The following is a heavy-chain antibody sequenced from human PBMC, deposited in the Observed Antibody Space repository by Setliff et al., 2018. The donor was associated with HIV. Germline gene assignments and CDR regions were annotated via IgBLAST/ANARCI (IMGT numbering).Heavy chain of an antibody. CDR2: IYYSGST. CDR3: ATYSAGEGGRGY. CDR1: GGSINSHY. Sequence: SETLSLTCTVSGGSINSHYWSWIRQPPGKGLEWIGSIYYSGSTNYNPSLKSRVTISQDTSKNQFSLRLSSVTAADTAVYYCATYSAGEGGRGYWGQGRLVTVSS. D-gene: IGHD1-26*01. V-gene: IGHV4-59*11. J-gene: IGHJ4*02.